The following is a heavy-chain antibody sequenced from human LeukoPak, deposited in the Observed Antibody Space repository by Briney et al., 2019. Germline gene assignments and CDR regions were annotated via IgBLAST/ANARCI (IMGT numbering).Heavy chain of an antibody. D-gene: IGHD2-15*01. Sequence: SETLSLTCTVSGGSISSYYWSWTRQPPGKGLEWIGCIYHSGSTNYNPSLKSRVTISVDTSKNQFSLKLSSVTAADTAVYYCASGGYCSSGSCYPNWFDPWGREPWSPSPQ. CDR3: ASGGYCSSGSCYPNWFDP. CDR1: GGSISSYY. J-gene: IGHJ5*02. CDR2: IYHSGST. V-gene: IGHV4-59*01.